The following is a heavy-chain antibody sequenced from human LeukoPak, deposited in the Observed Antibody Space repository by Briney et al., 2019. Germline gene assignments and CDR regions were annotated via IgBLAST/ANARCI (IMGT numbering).Heavy chain of an antibody. V-gene: IGHV3-30*07. D-gene: IGHD2-2*02. CDR3: ARCSRSSTSCYSAFDI. J-gene: IGHJ3*02. CDR1: GFTFSDYA. Sequence: PGRSLRLSCAASGFTFSDYAMDWVRQAPGKGLEWVAVISYDGSYKFYADSVKGRFTISRDNSKNTLDLQMNSLRAEDTALYYCARCSRSSTSCYSAFDIWGPGTMVTVSS. CDR2: ISYDGSYK.